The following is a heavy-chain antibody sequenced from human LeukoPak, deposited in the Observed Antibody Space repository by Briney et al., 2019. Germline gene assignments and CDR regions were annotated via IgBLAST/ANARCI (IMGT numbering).Heavy chain of an antibody. V-gene: IGHV3-21*01. CDR1: GFTFSIYS. D-gene: IGHD1-26*01. CDR3: ARDSAELDY. Sequence: GGSLRLSCAASGFTFSIYSMNWVRRAPGKGLEWVSSISSSSSYIHYTDSVKGRFTISRDNAKNSLYLQMSSLTAEDTALYYCARDSAELDYWGQGTLVTVSS. J-gene: IGHJ4*02. CDR2: ISSSSSYI.